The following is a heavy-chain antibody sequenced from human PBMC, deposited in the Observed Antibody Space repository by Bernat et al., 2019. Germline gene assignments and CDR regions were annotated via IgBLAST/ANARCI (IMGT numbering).Heavy chain of an antibody. CDR3: GRGGAGKARVGEFDY. CDR1: GYTFTGYY. J-gene: IGHJ4*02. CDR2: INPNSGGT. Sequence: QVQLVQSGAEVKKPGASVKVSCKASGYTFTGYYMHWVRQAPGQGLEWMGWINPNSGGTNYAQKFQGWVTITRDTSISTAYMELSRLRSDDTAVYYCGRGGAGKARVGEFDYWSQGTMITVSS. D-gene: IGHD2-15*01. V-gene: IGHV1-2*04.